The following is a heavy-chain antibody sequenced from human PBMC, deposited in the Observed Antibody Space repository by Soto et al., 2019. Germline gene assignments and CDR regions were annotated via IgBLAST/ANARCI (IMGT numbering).Heavy chain of an antibody. CDR3: RRGFSPEVRGGNDY. V-gene: IGHV1-8*01. J-gene: IGHJ4*02. CDR2: MNPNNTNT. D-gene: IGHD3-10*01. Sequence: QVQLVQSGAEVKKPGASVKVSCQASGYTFTSYDINWVRQATGQGLEWMGWMNPNNTNTGYAQKFQGRLTMTRNTARGRAYMELRSLTSEDTDVDYCRRGFSPEVRGGNDYWGQGTLVTVSP. CDR1: GYTFTSYD.